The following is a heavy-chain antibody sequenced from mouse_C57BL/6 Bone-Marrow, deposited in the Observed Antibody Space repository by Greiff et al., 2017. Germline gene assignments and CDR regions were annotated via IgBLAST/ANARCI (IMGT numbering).Heavy chain of an antibody. CDR2: INPNNGGT. V-gene: IGHV1-18*01. J-gene: IGHJ1*03. CDR1: GYTFTDYN. CDR3: ARDGYDPYWYFDV. Sequence: EVQRVESGPELVKPGASVKIPCKASGYTFTDYNMDWVKQSHGKSLEWIGDINPNNGGTIYNQKFKGKATLTVDKSSSTAYMELRSLTSEDTAVYYCARDGYDPYWYFDVWGTGTTVTVSS. D-gene: IGHD2-2*01.